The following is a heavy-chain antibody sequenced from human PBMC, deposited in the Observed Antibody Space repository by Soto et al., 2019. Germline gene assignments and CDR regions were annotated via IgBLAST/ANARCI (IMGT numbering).Heavy chain of an antibody. CDR3: AKDGGKDGYFGNWFDP. CDR1: GGTFSNYA. CDR2: IIPIFGSV. J-gene: IGHJ5*02. D-gene: IGHD5-12*01. Sequence: ASVKVSCKASGGTFSNYAITCVRQAPGQGLEWLGRIIPIFGSVTFAQKFQGRITLTADESTTTVYMELSSLRSDDTAVYYCAKDGGKDGYFGNWFDPWGQGTQVTVSS. V-gene: IGHV1-69*13.